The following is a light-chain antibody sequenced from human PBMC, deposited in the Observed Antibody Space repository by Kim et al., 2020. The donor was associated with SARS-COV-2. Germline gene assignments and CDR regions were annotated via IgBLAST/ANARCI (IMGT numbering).Light chain of an antibody. V-gene: IGKV3-11*01. J-gene: IGKJ1*01. CDR1: QYVSNY. CDR2: DVS. CDR3: LHRRS. Sequence: EIVLTQSPATLSLSPGERATLSCKASQYVSNYLAWYQQRPGQAPRLLIFDVSDRATAIPARFSGSGSGTDFTLTINSLESEDFAIYYCLHRRSFGQGTKVDIK.